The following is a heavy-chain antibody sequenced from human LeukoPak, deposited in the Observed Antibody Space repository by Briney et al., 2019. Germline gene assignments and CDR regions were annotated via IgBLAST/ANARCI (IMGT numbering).Heavy chain of an antibody. V-gene: IGHV5-51*01. CDR1: GYSFTSYW. J-gene: IGHJ4*02. CDR3: ARIEYITAGMYYFDY. D-gene: IGHD3-3*01. Sequence: GASLKISFKGSGYSFTSYWIGWVRQMPGKGLEWMGIIYPGDSDTRYSPSFQGQVTISADKSISTAYLQWSSLKASDTAMYYCARIEYITAGMYYFDYWGQGTLVTVSS. CDR2: IYPGDSDT.